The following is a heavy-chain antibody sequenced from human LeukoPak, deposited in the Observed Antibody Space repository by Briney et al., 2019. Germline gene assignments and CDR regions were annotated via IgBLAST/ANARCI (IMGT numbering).Heavy chain of an antibody. CDR1: GGAISSFY. Sequence: SETLSLTCTVSGGAISSFYCSWIRQPPGRGLEWIGYVYSRGHTNSDPSLKSRVTMSVDASKNQFSLRLSSVTPADTAVYYCASLTSSHGDYGLSDHYLDVWGKGTTVTVSS. D-gene: IGHD4-17*01. CDR2: VYSRGHT. J-gene: IGHJ6*03. V-gene: IGHV4-59*01. CDR3: ASLTSSHGDYGLSDHYLDV.